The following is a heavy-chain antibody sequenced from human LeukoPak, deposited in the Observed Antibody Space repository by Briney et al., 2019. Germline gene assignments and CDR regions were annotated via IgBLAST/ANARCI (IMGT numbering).Heavy chain of an antibody. D-gene: IGHD2-2*01. CDR2: ISAYNGNT. Sequence: ASVKVSCKASGYTFTSYGISWVRQAPGQGLEWMGWISAYNGNTNYAQKLQGRVTMTTDTSTSTAYMELRSLRSDDTAVYHCARDRVVVVPAAHYYYYYYMDVWGKGTTVTVSS. CDR1: GYTFTSYG. J-gene: IGHJ6*03. CDR3: ARDRVVVVPAAHYYYYYYMDV. V-gene: IGHV1-18*01.